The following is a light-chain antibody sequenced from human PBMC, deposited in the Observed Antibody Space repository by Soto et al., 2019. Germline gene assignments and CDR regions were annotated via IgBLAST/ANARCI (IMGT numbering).Light chain of an antibody. CDR1: QGISSY. V-gene: IGKV1-9*01. J-gene: IGKJ4*01. CDR2: AAS. Sequence: DIQLTQSPLFLSVSVGDRVTITCRASQGISSYLAWYQQKSGKAPKLLIYAASNLQSGVPARFSGSGSGTEFTLTISSLQPEDFAAYYCQQLNSYPLTFVVGTKEELK. CDR3: QQLNSYPLT.